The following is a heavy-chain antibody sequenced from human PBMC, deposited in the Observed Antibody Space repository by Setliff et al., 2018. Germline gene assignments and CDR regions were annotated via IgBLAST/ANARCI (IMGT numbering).Heavy chain of an antibody. CDR1: ADTFTGYY. J-gene: IGHJ4*02. CDR3: VRQDILTSYYMFDY. Sequence: GASVKVSCKASADTFTGYYVHWVRQAPGQGLEWMGWINGNSGVTKYAQKFQGRVTMTMDASITTVYMELSRLTSDDTAVYYCVRQDILTSYYMFDYWGQGTLVTVSS. V-gene: IGHV1-2*02. CDR2: INGNSGVT. D-gene: IGHD3-9*01.